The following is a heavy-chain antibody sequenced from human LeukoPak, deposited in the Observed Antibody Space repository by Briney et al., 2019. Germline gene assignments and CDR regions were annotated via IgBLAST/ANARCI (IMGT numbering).Heavy chain of an antibody. D-gene: IGHD3-10*01. CDR3: ARDGSGGQGVNWFDP. Sequence: ASVKVSCKASGDTFNYFAIHWVRQGPGQTPEWMGCINVYNDDTRYSQKFQGRVTITSDTPANTVYMELSSLTFEDTAVFYCARDGSGGQGVNWFDPWGPGTQVTVSS. CDR1: GDTFNYFA. J-gene: IGHJ5*02. CDR2: INVYNDDT. V-gene: IGHV1-3*01.